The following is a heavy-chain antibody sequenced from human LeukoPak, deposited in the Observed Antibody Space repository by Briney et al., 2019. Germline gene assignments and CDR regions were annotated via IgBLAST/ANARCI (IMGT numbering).Heavy chain of an antibody. D-gene: IGHD6-13*01. CDR2: IRYDGSNK. CDR1: GFTFSSYG. J-gene: IGHJ4*02. Sequence: GGSLRLSCAASGFTFSSYGMHWVRQAPGKGLEWVAFIRYDGSNKYYADSVKGRFTISRDNSKNTLYLQMNRLRAEDTAVYYCAKDRFIAAAGPTFDYWGQGTLVTVSS. V-gene: IGHV3-30*02. CDR3: AKDRFIAAAGPTFDY.